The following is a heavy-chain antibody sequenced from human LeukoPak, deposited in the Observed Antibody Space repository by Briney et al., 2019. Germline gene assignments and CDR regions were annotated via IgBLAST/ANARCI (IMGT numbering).Heavy chain of an antibody. Sequence: SETLSLTCDVSGDSMSSHYWSWIRQPPGKGLECVGYIDSSGRTNQNASLKSRVTLSVDTSKKQFSLTLKSVTAADTAVYYCARAVVMETTRFIGDWGQGTLVTVSS. CDR3: ARAVVMETTRFIGD. V-gene: IGHV4-59*11. CDR2: IDSSGRT. J-gene: IGHJ4*02. D-gene: IGHD4-23*01. CDR1: GDSMSSHY.